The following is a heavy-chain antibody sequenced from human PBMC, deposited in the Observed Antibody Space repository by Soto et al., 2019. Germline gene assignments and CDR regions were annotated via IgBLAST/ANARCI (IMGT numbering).Heavy chain of an antibody. CDR2: IYYSGST. CDR3: ARADYYYYMDV. CDR1: GGTISSYY. J-gene: IGHJ6*03. Sequence: SETLSLTCTVSGGTISSYYWSWIRQPPGKGLEWIGYIYYSGSTNYNPSLKSRVTISVDTSKNQFSLKLSSVTAADTAVYYCARADYYYYMDVWGKGTTVTVSS. V-gene: IGHV4-59*01.